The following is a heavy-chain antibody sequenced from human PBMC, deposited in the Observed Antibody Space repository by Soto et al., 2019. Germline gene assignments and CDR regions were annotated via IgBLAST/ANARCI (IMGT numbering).Heavy chain of an antibody. J-gene: IGHJ3*02. CDR3: AKATATGGGAFDI. Sequence: GSLRLSCAASGFICSSYDMSWVRQAPGKGLEWVSTILVDGRTFYVDSVKGRFTISRDNSKNTVYLQMNSLTAGDTALYYCAKATATGGGAFDICGQGTMVTVSS. CDR2: ILVDGRT. D-gene: IGHD2-8*02. V-gene: IGHV3-23*01. CDR1: GFICSSYD.